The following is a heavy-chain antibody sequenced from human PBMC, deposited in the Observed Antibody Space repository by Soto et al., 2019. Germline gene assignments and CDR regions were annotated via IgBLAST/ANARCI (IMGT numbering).Heavy chain of an antibody. V-gene: IGHV4-59*01. CDR1: GGSISSYY. Sequence: QVQLQESGPGLVKPSETLSLTCTVSGGSISSYYWNWIRQPAGKGLEWIGHIYYSGSTNYNPSLKSRVIISIDTSKKQFSLKLSSVTAADTAVDFCARDPGVGLSARWFDPWGQGALVTVSS. D-gene: IGHD2-8*01. J-gene: IGHJ5*02. CDR2: IYYSGST. CDR3: ARDPGVGLSARWFDP.